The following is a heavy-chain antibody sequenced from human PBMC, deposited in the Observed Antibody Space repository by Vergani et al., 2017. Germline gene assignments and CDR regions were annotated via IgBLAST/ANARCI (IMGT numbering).Heavy chain of an antibody. D-gene: IGHD6-13*01. Sequence: EVQLLESGGGLVQPGGSLRLSCAASGFTFSSYAMSWVRQAPGKGLEWVSAISGSGGSTYYADSVKGRFTISRDNSKNTRYLQMNSLRAEDTAGYYCAKDEIPGSSSWYGLYYYGMDVWGQGTTVTVSS. J-gene: IGHJ6*02. CDR2: ISGSGGST. CDR3: AKDEIPGSSSWYGLYYYGMDV. V-gene: IGHV3-23*01. CDR1: GFTFSSYA.